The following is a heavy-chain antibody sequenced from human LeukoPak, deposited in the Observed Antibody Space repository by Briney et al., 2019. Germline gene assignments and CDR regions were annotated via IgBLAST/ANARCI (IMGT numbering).Heavy chain of an antibody. Sequence: SPTLSLTCAISGDSVSSNSAAWNWIRQSPARGLEWLGRTYYSSKWYNDYAVSVKSRITITPDTYKNQFSLQLTSVTPEDTAVYYCARVGATINAFDIWGQGTMVTVSS. CDR1: GDSVSSNSAA. CDR3: ARVGATINAFDI. D-gene: IGHD1-26*01. V-gene: IGHV6-1*01. J-gene: IGHJ3*02. CDR2: TYYSSKWYN.